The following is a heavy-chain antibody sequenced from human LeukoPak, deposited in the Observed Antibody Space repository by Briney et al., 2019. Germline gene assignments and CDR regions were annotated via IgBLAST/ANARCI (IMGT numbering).Heavy chain of an antibody. Sequence: RGESLKISCKGSGYSFTSYWISWVRQMPGKGLEWMGRIDPSDSYTNYSPSFQGHVTISADKSISTAYLQWSSLKASDTAMYYCARQGGNVCSGGSCYSANWFDPWGQGTLVTVSS. CDR3: ARQGGNVCSGGSCYSANWFDP. V-gene: IGHV5-10-1*01. D-gene: IGHD2-15*01. CDR1: GYSFTSYW. J-gene: IGHJ5*02. CDR2: IDPSDSYT.